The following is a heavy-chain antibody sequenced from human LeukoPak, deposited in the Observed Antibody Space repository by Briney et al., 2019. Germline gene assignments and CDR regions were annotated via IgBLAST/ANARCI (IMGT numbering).Heavy chain of an antibody. CDR1: GYIFTSYG. Sequence: AAVKVSCKASGYIFTSYGISWVRQAPGQGLEWMGWISTNKGNTNYAQRLQGRVTMTTDTSTSTAYMELRSLRSDDTAIYYCVRDIQWRFDPWGQGTLVTVSS. V-gene: IGHV1-18*01. D-gene: IGHD2-8*01. CDR2: ISTNKGNT. J-gene: IGHJ5*02. CDR3: VRDIQWRFDP.